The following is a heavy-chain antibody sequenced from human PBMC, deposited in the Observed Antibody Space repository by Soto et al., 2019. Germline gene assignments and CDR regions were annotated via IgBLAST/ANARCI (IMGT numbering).Heavy chain of an antibody. CDR2: HYSGGST. CDR1: GFSVSSNY. V-gene: IGHV3-53*01. J-gene: IGHJ5*02. CDR3: ARHRHPRGTVGATSPLDP. D-gene: IGHD1-26*01. Sequence: GGSLRLSCAISGFSVSSNYLSWVRQATGKGLEWVSVHYSGGSTYYADSVQGRFTISRDKSNNTLYLQMRRVRAEDTAVYFCARHRHPRGTVGATSPLDPWGQGTQVTVSS.